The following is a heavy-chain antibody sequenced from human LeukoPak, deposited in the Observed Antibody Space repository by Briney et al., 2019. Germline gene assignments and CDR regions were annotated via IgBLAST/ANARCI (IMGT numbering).Heavy chain of an antibody. J-gene: IGHJ4*02. D-gene: IGHD6-13*01. CDR2: IIPIFGTA. CDR3: ARDSSSSWYPVTEYYYFDY. Sequence: SVKVSCKASGDTFSSYAISWVRQAPGQGLEWMGGIIPIFGTANYAQKFQGRVTITADESTSTAYMELSSLRSEDTAVYYCARDSSSSWYPVTEYYYFDYWGQGTLVTVSS. CDR1: GDTFSSYA. V-gene: IGHV1-69*13.